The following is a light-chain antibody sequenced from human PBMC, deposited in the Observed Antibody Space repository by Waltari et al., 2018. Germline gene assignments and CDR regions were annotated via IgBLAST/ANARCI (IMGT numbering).Light chain of an antibody. CDR3: SSYTSSSTWI. V-gene: IGLV2-14*03. Sequence: QPALTQPASVSGSPGQSITISCTGTNSDVGGYNYVSWYQQHPGKAPQLLIYDVNERPSGVSNRFSGSKSVNTASLTISGLQIEDEADYHCSSYTSSSTWIFGGGTKLTVL. CDR1: NSDVGGYNY. J-gene: IGLJ2*01. CDR2: DVN.